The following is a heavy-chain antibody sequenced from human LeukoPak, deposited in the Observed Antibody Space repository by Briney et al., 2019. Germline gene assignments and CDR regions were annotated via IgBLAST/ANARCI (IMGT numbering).Heavy chain of an antibody. CDR1: GGSISSYY. Sequence: SETLSLTCTVSGGSISSYYWSWIRQPAGKGLEWIGRIYTSGSTNYNPSLKSRVTMSVDTSKNQFSLKLSPVTAADTAVYYCARDGGSSSWSTNNFDYWGQGTLVTVSS. V-gene: IGHV4-4*07. CDR2: IYTSGST. CDR3: ARDGGSSSWSTNNFDY. D-gene: IGHD6-13*01. J-gene: IGHJ4*02.